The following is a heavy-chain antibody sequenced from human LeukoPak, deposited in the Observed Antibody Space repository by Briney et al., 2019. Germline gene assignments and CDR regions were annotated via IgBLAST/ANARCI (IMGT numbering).Heavy chain of an antibody. J-gene: IGHJ4*02. CDR1: GGTFSSYA. D-gene: IGHD3-22*01. CDR3: ARGRCGTDDSSGPCFDY. V-gene: IGHV1-69*13. Sequence: ASVKVSCKASGGTFSSYAISWVRQAPGQGLEWMGGIIPIFGTANYAQKFQGRVTITADESTSTAYMELSSLRSEDTAVYYCARGRCGTDDSSGPCFDYWGQGTLVTVSS. CDR2: IIPIFGTA.